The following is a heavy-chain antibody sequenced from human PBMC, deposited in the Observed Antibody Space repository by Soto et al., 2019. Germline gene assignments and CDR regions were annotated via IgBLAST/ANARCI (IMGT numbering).Heavy chain of an antibody. CDR2: ISYDGNNK. CDR1: GFTFSSYA. V-gene: IGHV3-30-3*01. Sequence: XVSLRLSCAASGFTFSSYAMHWVRQAPGKGLEWVAVISYDGNNKYYADSVKGRVTISRDNSKNTLYVQMNSLRGEDTAVYYCARGPSSLTRFDYWGQGTLVTVSS. D-gene: IGHD2-2*01. J-gene: IGHJ4*02. CDR3: ARGPSSLTRFDY.